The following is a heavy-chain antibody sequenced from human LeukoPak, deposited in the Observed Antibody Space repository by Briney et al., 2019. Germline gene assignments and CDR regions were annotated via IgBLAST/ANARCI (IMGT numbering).Heavy chain of an antibody. CDR3: ARGLRGWNFDY. Sequence: SEXLSLTCTVSGGSISSYYWSWIRQPPGKGLERIGYIYYSGSTNYNPSLTSRVTISVDTSKNQFSLKLSSVTAADTAVYYCARGLRGWNFDYWGQGTLVTVSS. J-gene: IGHJ4*02. V-gene: IGHV4-59*01. CDR1: GGSISSYY. D-gene: IGHD6-19*01. CDR2: IYYSGST.